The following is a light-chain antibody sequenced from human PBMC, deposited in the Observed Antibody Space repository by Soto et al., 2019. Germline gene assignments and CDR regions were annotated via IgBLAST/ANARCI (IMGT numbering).Light chain of an antibody. V-gene: IGLV2-14*01. CDR1: SGDIGSYNR. Sequence: QSALTQPASVSGSPGQSITISCTGTSGDIGSYNRVSWYQQHPGKAPKLIIYEVTDRPSGVSNRFSGSKSGNTASLTISGLQAEDEAEYYCQSYDTSPSGYVFGTGTKVTVL. CDR2: EVT. CDR3: QSYDTSPSGYV. J-gene: IGLJ1*01.